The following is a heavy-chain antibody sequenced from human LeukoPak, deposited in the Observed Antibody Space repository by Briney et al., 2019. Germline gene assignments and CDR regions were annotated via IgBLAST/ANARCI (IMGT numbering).Heavy chain of an antibody. V-gene: IGHV3-66*01. J-gene: IGHJ4*02. CDR3: ASGSPVDY. Sequence: GGSLRLSCAASGFTFSSYAMSWVRQAPGKGLEWVSVIYSGGSTYYADSVKGRFTISRDNSKNTLYLQMNSLRAEDTAVYYCASGSPVDYWGQGTLVTVSS. CDR1: GFTFSSYA. CDR2: IYSGGST.